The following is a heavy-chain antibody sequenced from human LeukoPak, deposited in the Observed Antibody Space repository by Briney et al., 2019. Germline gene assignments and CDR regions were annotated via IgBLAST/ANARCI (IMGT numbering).Heavy chain of an antibody. J-gene: IGHJ5*02. CDR2: IYYSGST. D-gene: IGHD3-10*01. CDR1: GGSISSGGYY. Sequence: SQTLSLTCTVSGGSISSGGYYWSWIRQHPGKGLEWIGYIYYSGSTYYNPSLKSRVTISVDTSKNQFSLKLSSVTAADTAVYYCARAYRGLAPARGAPNWFDPWGQGTLVTVSS. CDR3: ARAYRGLAPARGAPNWFDP. V-gene: IGHV4-31*03.